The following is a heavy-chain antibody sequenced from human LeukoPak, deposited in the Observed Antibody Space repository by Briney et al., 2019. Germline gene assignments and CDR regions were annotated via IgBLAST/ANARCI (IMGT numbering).Heavy chain of an antibody. CDR3: ARPIYGSGSYHWFDP. D-gene: IGHD3-10*01. J-gene: IGHJ5*02. Sequence: PSETLSLTCAVYGGSFSGYYWSWIRQPPGKGLEWIGEINHSGSTNYNPSLKSRVTISVDTSKNQFSLKLSSVTAADTAVYYCARPIYGSGSYHWFDPWGQGTLVTVSS. CDR2: INHSGST. CDR1: GGSFSGYY. V-gene: IGHV4-34*01.